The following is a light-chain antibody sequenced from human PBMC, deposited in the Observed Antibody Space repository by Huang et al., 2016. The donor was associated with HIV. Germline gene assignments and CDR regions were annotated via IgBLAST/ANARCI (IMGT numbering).Light chain of an antibody. J-gene: IGKJ4*02. V-gene: IGKV3-15*01. CDR1: QNIINS. Sequence: EIVMTQSPATLSVSPGERATLSCRASQNIINSLAWYQQKPGQAPRLLIYGASTRATGSPARFSGSGSGKEFTLTITSLQSEDFAVYYCQQYNIWPPLTFGGGTKVEIK. CDR3: QQYNIWPPLT. CDR2: GAS.